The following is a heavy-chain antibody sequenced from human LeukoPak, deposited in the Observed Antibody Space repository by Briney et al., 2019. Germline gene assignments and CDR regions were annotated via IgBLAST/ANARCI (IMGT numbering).Heavy chain of an antibody. V-gene: IGHV3-15*01. J-gene: IGHJ4*02. CDR2: IKSKTDGGTT. CDR3: TTDRNPGSGWYSTSL. D-gene: IGHD6-19*01. CDR1: GFTFSNAW. Sequence: GGSLRLSCAASGFTFSNAWMSWVRQAPGKGLEWVGRIKSKTDGGTTDYAAPVKGRFTISRDDSKNTLYLKMNSLKTEDTAVYYCTTDRNPGSGWYSTSLWGQGTLVTVSS.